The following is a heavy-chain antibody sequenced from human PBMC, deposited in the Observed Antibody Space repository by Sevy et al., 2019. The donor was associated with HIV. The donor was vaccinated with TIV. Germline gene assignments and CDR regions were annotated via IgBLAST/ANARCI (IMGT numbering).Heavy chain of an antibody. CDR1: GFIFNSYW. CDR2: IKEDGSEE. V-gene: IGHV3-7*01. Sequence: GGSLSLSCEGSGFIFNSYWMSWVRQAPGKGLEWVDNIKEDGSEENYVDSVKGRFTISRDNAKNSVYLEMNSLRVEDTAVYFCASEYSFAAFFDYWGQGTRVTVSS. J-gene: IGHJ4*02. D-gene: IGHD5-12*01. CDR3: ASEYSFAAFFDY.